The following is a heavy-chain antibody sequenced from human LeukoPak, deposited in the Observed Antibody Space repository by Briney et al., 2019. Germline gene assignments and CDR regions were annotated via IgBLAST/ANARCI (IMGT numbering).Heavy chain of an antibody. J-gene: IGHJ3*01. CDR3: AKEDLGHYDILTGSPLG. V-gene: IGHV3-30*02. Sequence: PGGSLSLSCAASGFAFSSYGMHWVRQAPGKGLEWVAFIRYDGSNKYYADSVKGRFTISRDNSKNTLYLQMNSLRAEDTAVYYCAKEDLGHYDILTGSPLGWGQGTMVTVSS. D-gene: IGHD3-9*01. CDR2: IRYDGSNK. CDR1: GFAFSSYG.